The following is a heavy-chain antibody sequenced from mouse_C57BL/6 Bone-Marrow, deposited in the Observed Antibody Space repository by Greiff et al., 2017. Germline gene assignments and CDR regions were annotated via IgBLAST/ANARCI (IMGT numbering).Heavy chain of an antibody. CDR2: IHPNSGST. V-gene: IGHV1-64*01. CDR1: GYTFTSYW. D-gene: IGHD2-3*01. J-gene: IGHJ3*01. Sequence: QVQLQQPGAELVKPGASVKLSCKASGYTFTSYWMHWVKQRPGQGLEWIGMIHPNSGSTNYNEKFKSKATLTVDKSSSTAYMQLSSLTSEDSAVYYWARGGWLLAWFAYWGQGTLVTVSA. CDR3: ARGGWLLAWFAY.